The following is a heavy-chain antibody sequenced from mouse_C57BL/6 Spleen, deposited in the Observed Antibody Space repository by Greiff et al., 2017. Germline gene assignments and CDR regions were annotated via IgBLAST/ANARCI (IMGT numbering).Heavy chain of an antibody. V-gene: IGHV5-6*01. CDR1: GFTFSSYG. J-gene: IGHJ1*03. CDR3: ARHLITTVVEGYFDV. CDR2: ISSGGSYT. D-gene: IGHD1-1*01. Sequence: EVKLVESGGDLVKPGGSLKLSCAASGFTFSSYGMSWVRQTPDKRLEWVATISSGGSYTYYPDSVKGRFTISSDNAKNTLYLQMSSLKSEDTAMYYCARHLITTVVEGYFDVWGTGTTVTVSS.